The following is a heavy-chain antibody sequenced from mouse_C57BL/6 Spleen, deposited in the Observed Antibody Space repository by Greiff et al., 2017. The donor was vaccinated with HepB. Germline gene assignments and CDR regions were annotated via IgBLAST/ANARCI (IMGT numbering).Heavy chain of an antibody. CDR3: ARKVVYYGNYDAMDY. J-gene: IGHJ4*01. CDR1: GYTFTSYW. CDR2: INPRNGGT. V-gene: IGHV1-53*01. D-gene: IGHD2-1*01. Sequence: QVQLPQPGTELVKPGASVKLSCKASGYTFTSYWMHWVKQRPGQGLEWIGHINPRNGGTNYNEKFKSKATLTVDKSSSTAYMQLSSLTSEDSAVYYCARKVVYYGNYDAMDYWGQGTSVTVSS.